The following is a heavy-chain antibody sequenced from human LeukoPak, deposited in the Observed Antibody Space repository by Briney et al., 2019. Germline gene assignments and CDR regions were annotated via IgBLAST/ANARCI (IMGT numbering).Heavy chain of an antibody. CDR3: AGTLNWFDP. V-gene: IGHV4-59*08. D-gene: IGHD1-1*01. CDR2: IYYSGST. CDR1: GGSISSYY. Sequence: SETLSLTCTVSGGSISSYYWSWIPQPPGEGLEWIGYIYYSGSTNYNPSLKSRVTISVDTSKNQFSLKLSSVTAADTAVYYCAGTLNWFDPWGQGTLVTVSS. J-gene: IGHJ5*02.